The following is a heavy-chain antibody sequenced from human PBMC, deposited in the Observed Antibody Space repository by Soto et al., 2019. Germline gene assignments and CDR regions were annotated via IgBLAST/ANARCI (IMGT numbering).Heavy chain of an antibody. CDR2: IYYSGST. V-gene: IGHV4-59*01. CDR1: GGSISSYY. J-gene: IGHJ4*02. D-gene: IGHD6-13*01. Sequence: PSETLSLTCTVAGGSISSYYWSWIRQPPGKGLEWIGYIYYSGSTNYNPSLKSRVTISVDTSKNQFSLKLSSVTAADTAVYYCARAAAGTNFAYWGQGTLVTVSS. CDR3: ARAAAGTNFAY.